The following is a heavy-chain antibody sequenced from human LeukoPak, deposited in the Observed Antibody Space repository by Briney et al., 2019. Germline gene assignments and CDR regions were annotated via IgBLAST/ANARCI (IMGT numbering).Heavy chain of an antibody. J-gene: IGHJ2*01. D-gene: IGHD5-18*01. Sequence: EASVKVSCKASGYTFTGYYMHWVRQAPGQGLEWMGWINPNSGGTNYAQKFQGRVTMTRDTSISTAYMELSGLRSDDTAVYYCASPNVGYSYDRSYRYFDLWGRGTLVTVSS. CDR1: GYTFTGYY. V-gene: IGHV1-2*02. CDR3: ASPNVGYSYDRSYRYFDL. CDR2: INPNSGGT.